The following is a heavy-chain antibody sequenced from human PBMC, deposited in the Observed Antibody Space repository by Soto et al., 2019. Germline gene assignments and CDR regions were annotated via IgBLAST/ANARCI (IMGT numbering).Heavy chain of an antibody. Sequence: EVQLVESGGGLVQPGGSLRLSCAASGFTVSSNSMSWVRQAPGKGLEWVSVIYSGGSTYYADSVKGRFTISRDNSKNTLYLQMNSLRAEDTAVYYCARPSSLAGGAFDIWGQGTMVTVSS. D-gene: IGHD6-19*01. J-gene: IGHJ3*02. CDR1: GFTVSSNS. CDR2: IYSGGST. V-gene: IGHV3-66*04. CDR3: ARPSSLAGGAFDI.